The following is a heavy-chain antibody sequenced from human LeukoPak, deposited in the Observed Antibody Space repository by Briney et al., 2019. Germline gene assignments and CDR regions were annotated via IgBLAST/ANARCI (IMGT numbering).Heavy chain of an antibody. CDR3: ARDHSWYYYDSSGYGVDY. J-gene: IGHJ4*02. D-gene: IGHD3-22*01. CDR1: GFTFSSYS. CDR2: ISSSSSYI. V-gene: IGHV3-21*01. Sequence: PGGSLRLSCAASGFTFSSYSMNWVRQAPGKGLGWVSSISSSSSYIYYADSVKGRFTISRDNAKNSLYLQMNSLRAEDTAVYYCARDHSWYYYDSSGYGVDYWGQGTLVTVSS.